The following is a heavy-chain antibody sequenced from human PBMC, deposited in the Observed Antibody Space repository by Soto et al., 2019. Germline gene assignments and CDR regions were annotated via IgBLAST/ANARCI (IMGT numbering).Heavy chain of an antibody. D-gene: IGHD1-26*01. J-gene: IGHJ5*02. Sequence: SETLSLTCTVSGGSIRSSSYYWGWIRQPPGKGLEWIGSIYYSGSTYYNPSLKSRVTISVDTSKNQFSLKLSSVTAADTAVYYCATQEVGGSYVYTFDPWGQGTLVT. CDR3: ATQEVGGSYVYTFDP. V-gene: IGHV4-39*01. CDR1: GGSIRSSSYY. CDR2: IYYSGST.